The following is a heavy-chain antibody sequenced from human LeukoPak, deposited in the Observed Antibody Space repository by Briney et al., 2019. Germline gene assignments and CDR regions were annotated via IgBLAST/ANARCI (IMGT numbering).Heavy chain of an antibody. Sequence: PSETPSLTCTVSGGSISSYYWSWIRQPAGKGLEWIGRIYTSGSTNYNPHLKSRVTMSVDTSKNQFSLQLGSVTAADTAVNYCARGGYSYSYGYWGQGTLVTVSS. CDR1: GGSISSYY. CDR2: IYTSGST. CDR3: ARGGYSYSYGY. D-gene: IGHD5-18*01. V-gene: IGHV4-4*07. J-gene: IGHJ4*02.